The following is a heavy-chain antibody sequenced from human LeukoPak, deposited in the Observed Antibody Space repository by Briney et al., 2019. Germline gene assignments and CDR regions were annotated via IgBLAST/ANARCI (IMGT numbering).Heavy chain of an antibody. CDR2: IYHSGST. V-gene: IGHV4-38-2*02. CDR1: GYSISSGYY. J-gene: IGHJ5*02. CDR3: ARGRGEGRGISMVRGVRAPSYNWFDP. Sequence: SETLSLTCTVSGYSISSGYYWGWIRQPPGKGLEWIGSIYHSGSTYYNPSLKSRVTISVDTSKNQFSLKLSSVTAADTAVYYCARGRGEGRGISMVRGVRAPSYNWFDPWGHGTLVTVSS. D-gene: IGHD3-10*01.